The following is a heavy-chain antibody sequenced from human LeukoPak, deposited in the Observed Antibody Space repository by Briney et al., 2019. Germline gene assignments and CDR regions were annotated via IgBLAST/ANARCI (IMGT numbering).Heavy chain of an antibody. V-gene: IGHV3-21*01. Sequence: GGSLTLSCAASGLTLSSYRMNWVRQAAGKWLEWVASISSVSSYIYYADTVKGRFTISRDNSRNALYLQMNSLRAEDTGVYYCAIASSGWAVHLYYMDLWGQGTLVTVSS. CDR3: AIASSGWAVHLYYMDL. J-gene: IGHJ5*02. D-gene: IGHD6-19*01. CDR1: GLTLSSYR. CDR2: ISSVSSYI.